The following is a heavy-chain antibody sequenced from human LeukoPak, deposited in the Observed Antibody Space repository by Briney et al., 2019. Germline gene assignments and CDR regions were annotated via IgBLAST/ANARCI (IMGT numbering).Heavy chain of an antibody. CDR2: MNPNSGNT. V-gene: IGHV1-8*01. Sequence: ASVKVSCKASGYTFTSNDINWVRQATGQGLEWMGWMNPNSGNTGYAQKFQGRVTMTRNTSISTAYMELSSLRSEDTAVYYCARTPAIRRITIFGVVTPYYFDYWGQGTLVTVSS. CDR3: ARTPAIRRITIFGVVTPYYFDY. D-gene: IGHD3-3*01. CDR1: GYTFTSND. J-gene: IGHJ4*02.